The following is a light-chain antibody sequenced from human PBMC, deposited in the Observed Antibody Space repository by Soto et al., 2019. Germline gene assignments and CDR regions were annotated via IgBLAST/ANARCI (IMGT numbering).Light chain of an antibody. Sequence: QTVVTQEPSFSVSPGGTVTLTCGLSSGSVSTSYHANWYQQTPGQAPRTLIYNTNTRSSGVPDRFSGSILGNKAALTITGAQADDESDYYCVLYMGSGYVIFGGGTKVTAL. V-gene: IGLV8-61*01. CDR1: SGSVSTSYH. J-gene: IGLJ2*01. CDR3: VLYMGSGYVI. CDR2: NTN.